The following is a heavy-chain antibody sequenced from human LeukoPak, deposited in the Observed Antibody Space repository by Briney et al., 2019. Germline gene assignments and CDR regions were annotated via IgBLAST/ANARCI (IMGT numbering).Heavy chain of an antibody. CDR2: IKSKTDDGTT. Sequence: PGGSLKLSCAASGFTFSNAWMSWVRQAPGKGLEWVGRIKSKTDDGTTDYAVPVKGRFTISRDDSKNTLHLQMNSLKTEDTAVYYCATGDCRSTSCYVEYYYHYMDVWGKGTTVSVSS. D-gene: IGHD2-2*01. CDR3: ATGDCRSTSCYVEYYYHYMDV. CDR1: GFTFSNAW. V-gene: IGHV3-15*01. J-gene: IGHJ6*03.